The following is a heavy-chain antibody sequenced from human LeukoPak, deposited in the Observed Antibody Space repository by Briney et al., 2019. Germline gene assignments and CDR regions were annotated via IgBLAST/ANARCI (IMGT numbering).Heavy chain of an antibody. CDR2: ISAYNGNT. CDR1: GYTFTSYG. D-gene: IGHD2-2*02. J-gene: IGHJ2*01. CDR3: ARVMVVLGTKYCSSTSCYRSPYWYFDL. Sequence: ASVKVSCKASGYTFTSYGISWVRQAPGQGLEWMGWISAYNGNTNYAQKLQGRVTMTTDTSTSTAYMELRSLRSDDTAVYYCARVMVVLGTKYCSSTSCYRSPYWYFDLWGRGTLVTVSS. V-gene: IGHV1-18*01.